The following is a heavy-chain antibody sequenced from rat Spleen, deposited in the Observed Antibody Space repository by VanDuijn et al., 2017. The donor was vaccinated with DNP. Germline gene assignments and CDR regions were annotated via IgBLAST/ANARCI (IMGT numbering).Heavy chain of an antibody. J-gene: IGHJ4*01. CDR2: MWSDGDT. V-gene: IGHV2S18*01. CDR1: GFSLTSYT. Sequence: QVQLKESGPGLVQRSQTLSLTSTVPGFSLTSYTLGWVRQPPGKGLEWRGRMWSDGDTSYNSAFTSRLSISRDTSKSQVFLKMNSLQTEDTAMYFCARYYGYNYYAMDAWGQGTSVTVSS. CDR3: ARYYGYNYYAMDA. D-gene: IGHD1-9*01.